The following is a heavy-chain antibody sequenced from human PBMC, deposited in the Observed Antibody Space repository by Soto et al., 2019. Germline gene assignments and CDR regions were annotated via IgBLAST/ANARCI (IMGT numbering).Heavy chain of an antibody. CDR1: GGTFSSYA. J-gene: IGHJ2*01. V-gene: IGHV1-69*12. Sequence: QVQLVQSGAEVKKPGSSVKVACKASGGTFSSYAISWVRLAPGQGLEWMGGIIPIFGTANYAQKFQGRVTITAHESTSTAYMELSSLRSEDTAVYYCARVVTVVKSFHYWYFDLWGRGTLVTVSS. CDR2: IIPIFGTA. CDR3: ARVVTVVKSFHYWYFDL. D-gene: IGHD2-15*01.